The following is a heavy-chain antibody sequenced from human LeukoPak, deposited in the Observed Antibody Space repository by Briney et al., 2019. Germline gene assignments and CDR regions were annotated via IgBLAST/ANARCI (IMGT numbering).Heavy chain of an antibody. J-gene: IGHJ4*02. V-gene: IGHV3-30*02. Sequence: PGGSLRLSCAASGFTFSSYGMHWVRQAPGKGLEWVACIRSDGSNKYYADSVKGRFTISRDNSKNTLYLQMNSLRAEDTSVYYCAKEQVGGTSLWSGSPSDYWGQGTLVTVSS. CDR3: AKEQVGGTSLWSGSPSDY. CDR2: IRSDGSNK. D-gene: IGHD3-3*01. CDR1: GFTFSSYG.